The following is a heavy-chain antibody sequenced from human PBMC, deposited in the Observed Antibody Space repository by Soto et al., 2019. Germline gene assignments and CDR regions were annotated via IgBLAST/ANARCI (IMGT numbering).Heavy chain of an antibody. Sequence: QITLRESGPTLVKPTQTLTLTCTFSGFSLSTSGVGVGWIRQPPGKALEWLALIYWNDDKRYSPSLKSRLTNTKDTSKNQVVLTMTNMDPVDTATYFCAHTCDYYGSGSYCVYGMDVWGQGTTVTVSS. CDR3: AHTCDYYGSGSYCVYGMDV. V-gene: IGHV2-5*01. J-gene: IGHJ6*02. CDR1: GFSLSTSGVG. CDR2: IYWNDDK. D-gene: IGHD3-10*01.